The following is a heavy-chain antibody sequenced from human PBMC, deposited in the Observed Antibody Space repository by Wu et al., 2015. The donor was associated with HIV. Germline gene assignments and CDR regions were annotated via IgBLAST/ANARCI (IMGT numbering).Heavy chain of an antibody. D-gene: IGHD2-15*01. CDR3: AREEGVVVVAATRDDAFDI. V-gene: IGHV1-69*12. CDR2: IIPIFGTA. Sequence: QVQLVQSGAEVKKPGSSVKVSCKASGGTFSSYAISWVRQAPGQGLEWMGGIIPIFGTANYAQKFQGRVTITADESTSTAYMELSSLRSEDTAVYYCAREEGVVVVAATRDDAFDIWGQGTMVTVSS. J-gene: IGHJ3*02. CDR1: GGTFSSYA.